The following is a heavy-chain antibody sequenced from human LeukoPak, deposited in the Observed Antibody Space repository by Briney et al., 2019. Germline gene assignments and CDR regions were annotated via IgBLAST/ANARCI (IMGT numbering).Heavy chain of an antibody. CDR1: GFTFSSYS. Sequence: GGSLRLSCAASGFTFSSYSMNWVRQAPGKGLEWVSSISSSSSYIYYADSVKGRFTTSRDNAKNSLYLQMNSLRAEDTAVYYCATGGYCSGGSCYSGWGQGTLVTVSS. J-gene: IGHJ4*02. CDR3: ATGGYCSGGSCYSG. V-gene: IGHV3-21*01. CDR2: ISSSSSYI. D-gene: IGHD2-15*01.